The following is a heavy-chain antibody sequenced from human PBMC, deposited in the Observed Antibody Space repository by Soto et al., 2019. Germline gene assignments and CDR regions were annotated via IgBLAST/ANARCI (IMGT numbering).Heavy chain of an antibody. CDR2: ISYDGSNK. Sequence: QVQLVESGGGVVQPGRSLRLSCAASGFTFSSYGMHWVRQAPGKGLEWVAVISYDGSNKYYADSVKGRFTISRDNSKNTLYLQMNSLRAEDTAVYYCAKDWGSSSSYFDYWGQGTLVTVSS. CDR1: GFTFSSYG. J-gene: IGHJ4*02. V-gene: IGHV3-30*18. CDR3: AKDWGSSSSYFDY. D-gene: IGHD6-6*01.